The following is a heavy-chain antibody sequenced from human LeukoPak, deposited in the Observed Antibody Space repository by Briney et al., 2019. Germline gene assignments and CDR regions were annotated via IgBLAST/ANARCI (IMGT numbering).Heavy chain of an antibody. CDR2: IYYSGST. J-gene: IGHJ5*02. Sequence: SETLSLTCTVSGGSISSSSYYWGWIRQPPGKGLEWIGSIYYSGSTYYNPSLKSRVTISVDTSKNQFSLKLSSVTAADTAGYYCARHLGAGYYYDSSGYFSWFDPWGQGTLVTVSS. D-gene: IGHD3-22*01. CDR3: ARHLGAGYYYDSSGYFSWFDP. CDR1: GGSISSSSYY. V-gene: IGHV4-39*01.